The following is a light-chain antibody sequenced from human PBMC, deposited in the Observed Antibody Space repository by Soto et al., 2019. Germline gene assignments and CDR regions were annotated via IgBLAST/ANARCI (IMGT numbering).Light chain of an antibody. CDR2: VGTGGIVG. Sequence: QSVLTQPPSASASLGASVTLTCTLSSGYSNYKVDWYQQRPGKGPRFVMRVGTGGIVGSKGDGIPDRFSVLGSGLNRYLTIKNIQEEDESDYLCGADHGSGSNFVYLFGGGTQLTVL. V-gene: IGLV9-49*01. J-gene: IGLJ2*01. CDR3: GADHGSGSNFVYL. CDR1: SGYSNYK.